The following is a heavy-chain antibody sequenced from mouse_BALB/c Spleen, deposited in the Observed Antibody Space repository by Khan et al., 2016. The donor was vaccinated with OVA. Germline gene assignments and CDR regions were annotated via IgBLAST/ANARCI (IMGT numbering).Heavy chain of an antibody. D-gene: IGHD1-1*01. V-gene: IGHV1-26*01. CDR2: FNPHTGET. CDR1: GYSFTVYY. Sequence: VQLKQSGPDLVKPGASVKISCKASGYSFTVYYMTWVQQSHGKSPEWIGRFNPHTGETNYNQNFKGRAILTLDMSSNTAYMELRSLKYEDSAVFYCARGYGFFAYWGQGTLVTVSA. CDR3: ARGYGFFAY. J-gene: IGHJ3*01.